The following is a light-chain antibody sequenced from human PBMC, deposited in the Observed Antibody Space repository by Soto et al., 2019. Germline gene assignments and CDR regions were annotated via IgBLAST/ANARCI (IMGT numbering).Light chain of an antibody. V-gene: IGKV1-13*02. J-gene: IGKJ4*01. CDR1: QGISSA. CDR2: DAS. CDR3: QQFNSYPLT. Sequence: AIQLTQSPSSLSASVGDRVTIICRASQGISSALAWYQQKPGKAPELLIYDASSLESGVPSRFSGSGSGTDFTLAISSLQPEDFATYYCQQFNSYPLTFGGGTKVDIK.